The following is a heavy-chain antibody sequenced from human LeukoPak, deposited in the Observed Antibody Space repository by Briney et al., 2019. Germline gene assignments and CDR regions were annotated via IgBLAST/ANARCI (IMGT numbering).Heavy chain of an antibody. CDR1: GFTVSSNY. Sequence: GGSLRLSCAASGFTVSSNYMTWVRQAPGKGLEWVSAISGSGGSTYYADSVKGRFTISRDNSKNTLYLQMNSLRAEDTAVYYCAKGRSGYSGYDYLDYWGQGTLVTVSS. J-gene: IGHJ4*02. CDR2: ISGSGGST. D-gene: IGHD5-12*01. V-gene: IGHV3-23*01. CDR3: AKGRSGYSGYDYLDY.